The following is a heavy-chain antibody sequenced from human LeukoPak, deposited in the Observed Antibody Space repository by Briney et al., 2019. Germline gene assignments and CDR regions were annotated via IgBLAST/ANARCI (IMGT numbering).Heavy chain of an antibody. CDR3: ARGAAGTTPDYYYFGLDV. CDR2: IYPGDSDT. V-gene: IGHV5-51*01. Sequence: GESLKISCQGSGSSFTDYWIGWVRQLPGKGLEWMGIIYPGDSDTRYSPSFQGQVTISADKSINTAHLQWSSLKASDTAMYYCARGAAGTTPDYYYFGLDVWGQGTTVRVSS. CDR1: GSSFTDYW. J-gene: IGHJ6*02. D-gene: IGHD1-7*01.